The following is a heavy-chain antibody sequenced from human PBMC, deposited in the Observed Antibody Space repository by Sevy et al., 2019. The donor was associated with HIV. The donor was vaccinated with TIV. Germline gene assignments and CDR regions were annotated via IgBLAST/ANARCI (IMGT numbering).Heavy chain of an antibody. CDR2: ISSSSNYI. V-gene: IGHV3-21*01. CDR1: GFSFNTFS. J-gene: IGHJ6*02. Sequence: GGSLRLSCAASGFSFNTFSMNWVRQRPEKGLEWVSSISSSSNYIFDADLLKGRFTISRDNAKDSLYLQTNSLRAEDTAVYYCVRDQKGQYSAYDGAGYYGMDVWGPWTTVTVSS. CDR3: VRDQKGQYSAYDGAGYYGMDV. D-gene: IGHD5-12*01.